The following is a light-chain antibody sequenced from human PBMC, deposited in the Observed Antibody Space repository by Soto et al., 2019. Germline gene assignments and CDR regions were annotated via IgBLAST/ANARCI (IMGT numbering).Light chain of an antibody. CDR2: GAS. CDR1: QSISNK. CDR3: QQYNDWRT. J-gene: IGKJ1*01. Sequence: EIVMTQSPATLSVSPGERVTLSCRASQSISNKLAWYQQKPGQAPRLLIYGASTRATGVPARFSGSGSGTAFTLTISSLQSEDFAVYYCQQYNDWRTFGPGTKVEIK. V-gene: IGKV3-15*01.